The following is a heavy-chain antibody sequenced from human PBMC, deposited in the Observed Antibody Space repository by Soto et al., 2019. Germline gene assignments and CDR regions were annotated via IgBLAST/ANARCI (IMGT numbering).Heavy chain of an antibody. CDR2: INHSGST. Sequence: PSETLSLTCAVYGGSFSGYYWSWIRQPPGKGLEWIGEINHSGSTNYNPSLKSRVTISVVTSKNQFSLKLSSVTAADTAVYYCARGLRDNREAAAGFFDYWGQGTLVTVS. CDR1: GGSFSGYY. V-gene: IGHV4-34*01. D-gene: IGHD6-13*01. CDR3: ARGLRDNREAAAGFFDY. J-gene: IGHJ4*02.